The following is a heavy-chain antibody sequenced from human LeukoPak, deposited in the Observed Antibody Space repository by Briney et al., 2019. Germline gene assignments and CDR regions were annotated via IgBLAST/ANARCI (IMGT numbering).Heavy chain of an antibody. V-gene: IGHV4-59*12. D-gene: IGHD2-15*01. CDR3: ARRSGYCSGGSCYSLYYYYYMDV. Sequence: SETLSLTCTVSGGSISSYYWSWIRQPPGKGLEWIGYIYYSGSTNYNPSLKSRVTISLDTPNNQFSLKLSSVTAADTAVYYCARRSGYCSGGSCYSLYYYYYMDVWGKGTTVTASS. CDR1: GGSISSYY. J-gene: IGHJ6*03. CDR2: IYYSGST.